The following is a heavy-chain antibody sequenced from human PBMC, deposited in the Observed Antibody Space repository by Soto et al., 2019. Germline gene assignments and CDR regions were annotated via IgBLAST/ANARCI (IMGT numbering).Heavy chain of an antibody. CDR2: IYHSGGT. Sequence: QVQLQESGPGLVKPSGTLSLTCAVSSGSISSSNWWSWVRQPPGKGLEWIGEIYHSGGTNYNPSLKSRVTISVDKSKNQFSLKLSSVTAADTAVYYCARAYGSGSYYNGNWFDPWGQGTLVTVSS. D-gene: IGHD3-10*01. J-gene: IGHJ5*02. CDR1: SGSISSSNW. CDR3: ARAYGSGSYYNGNWFDP. V-gene: IGHV4-4*02.